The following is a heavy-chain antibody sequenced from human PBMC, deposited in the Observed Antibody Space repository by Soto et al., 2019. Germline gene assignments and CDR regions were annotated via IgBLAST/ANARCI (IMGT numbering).Heavy chain of an antibody. CDR3: ARGGHDFWSGPFDY. CDR1: AGSISTYY. V-gene: IGHV4-4*07. J-gene: IGHJ4*02. Sequence: SETLSLTCTVSAGSISTYYCNWIRQPAGKGLEWIGRIDASGSTDYDPSLKSRVTMSVDTSKNQFSLRLSSVTAADTAVYYCARGGHDFWSGPFDYWGQGAQVTVSS. CDR2: IDASGST. D-gene: IGHD3-3*01.